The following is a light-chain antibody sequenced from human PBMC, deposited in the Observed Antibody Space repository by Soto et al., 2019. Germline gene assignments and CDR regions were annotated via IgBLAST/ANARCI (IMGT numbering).Light chain of an antibody. J-gene: IGKJ1*01. CDR3: LQYHNLWA. V-gene: IGKV1-5*03. CDR2: KAS. CDR1: QTISSW. Sequence: DIQMTQSPSTLSGSVGDRVTITCRASQTISSWLAWYQQKPGKAPKLLIYKASTLKSGVPSRFSGSGPGTEFTLTISSLQSEDFTVYSCLQYHNLWAFGQGTKVDIK.